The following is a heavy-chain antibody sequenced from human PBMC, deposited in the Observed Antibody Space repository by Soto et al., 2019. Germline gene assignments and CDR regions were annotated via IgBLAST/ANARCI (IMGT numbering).Heavy chain of an antibody. V-gene: IGHV3-23*01. CDR1: GFTFSSFA. D-gene: IGHD5-12*01. Sequence: EVQLLESGGGLVQPGGSLRLSCAASGFTFSSFAMSWVRQAPGKGLEWISSITGSGGRTNYADSGKGRFTISRDNFKNTLELQINSLRAEDTATYYCAKGSVYSVYAYFDQWGQGTLVIVSS. CDR3: AKGSVYSVYAYFDQ. CDR2: ITGSGGRT. J-gene: IGHJ4*02.